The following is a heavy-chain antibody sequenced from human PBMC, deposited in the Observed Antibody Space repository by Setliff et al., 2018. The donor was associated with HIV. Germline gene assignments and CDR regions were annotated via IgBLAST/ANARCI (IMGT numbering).Heavy chain of an antibody. CDR1: GYTFTSCF. Sequence: ASVKVSCKASGYTFTSCFMHWVRQAPGQGLEYMGIINPSDGTTDYTQKFQDRVTMTSDTSTSTVDMELRSLRSEDTAIYYCVKEYHTEVTDTRVANYFDYWGQGTLVTVSS. CDR2: INPSDGTT. CDR3: VKEYHTEVTDTRVANYFDY. D-gene: IGHD4-4*01. V-gene: IGHV1-46*01. J-gene: IGHJ4*02.